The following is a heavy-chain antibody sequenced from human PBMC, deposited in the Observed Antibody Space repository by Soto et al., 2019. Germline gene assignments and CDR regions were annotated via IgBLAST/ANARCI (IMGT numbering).Heavy chain of an antibody. Sequence: QVQLEQSGAELKKPGSSVKVSCKASGGPFSSYAINWVRQAPGQGLEWMGGITPIFGEPKYAQKFQGRVTITADIATSTAYMELRSLRSDDPAVYFCARGSSSSIITWFDPWGQGTLVTVSS. V-gene: IGHV1-69*06. CDR2: ITPIFGEP. CDR1: GGPFSSYA. D-gene: IGHD3-10*01. CDR3: ARGSSSSIITWFDP. J-gene: IGHJ5*02.